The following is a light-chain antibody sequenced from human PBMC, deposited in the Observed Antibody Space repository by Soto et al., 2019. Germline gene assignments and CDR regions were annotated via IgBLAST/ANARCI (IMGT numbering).Light chain of an antibody. Sequence: DIVMTQSPLSLPVTPGEPASISCRSSQSLLHSNGYNYLDWYLQKQGQSPQLLIYLGSNRASGVPDRFSGSGSGTDFTLKISRVEAEDVGVYYCMQGRQTPLTFGGGTKVEIK. V-gene: IGKV2-28*01. J-gene: IGKJ4*01. CDR1: QSLLHSNGYNY. CDR3: MQGRQTPLT. CDR2: LGS.